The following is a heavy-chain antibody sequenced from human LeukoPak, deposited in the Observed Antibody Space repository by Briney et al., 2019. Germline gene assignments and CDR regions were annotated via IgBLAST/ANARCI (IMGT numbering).Heavy chain of an antibody. CDR2: INHSGST. CDR3: ARSPQGTATTANWLDP. CDR1: GGSFSGYY. V-gene: IGHV4-34*01. J-gene: IGHJ5*02. Sequence: PSETLSLTCAVYGGSFSGYYWSWIRQPPGKGLEWIGEINHSGSTNYNPSLKSRVTISVDTSKNQFSLNLISVTAADTAVYYCARSPQGTATTANWLDPWGQGALVTASS. D-gene: IGHD4-17*01.